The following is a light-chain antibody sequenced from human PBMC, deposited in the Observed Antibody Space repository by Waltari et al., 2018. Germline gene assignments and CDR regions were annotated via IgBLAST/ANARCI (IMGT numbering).Light chain of an antibody. J-gene: IGLJ3*02. CDR2: VNSDGSH. Sequence: LVLTQSPSASPSLGASVKLPCTLSSGYTSNVIAWLQQQPGKGPRYLMKVNSDGSHRKGDDIPDRFSASKSGTECYLTISSLQSEDEADYFCQTGGHGTWVFGGGTKLTVL. CDR3: QTGGHGTWV. CDR1: SGYTSNV. V-gene: IGLV4-69*01.